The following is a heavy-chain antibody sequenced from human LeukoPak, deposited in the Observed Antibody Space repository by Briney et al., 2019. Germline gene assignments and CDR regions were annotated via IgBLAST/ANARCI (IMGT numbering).Heavy chain of an antibody. CDR1: GGSTSSYY. V-gene: IGHV4-59*01. Sequence: PSETLSLTCTVSGGSTSSYYWSWIRQPPGKGLEWIGYIYYSGSTNYNPSLKSRVTISVDTSKNQFSLKLSSVTAADTAVYYCASEYSSSSGFDYWGQGTLVTVSP. CDR3: ASEYSSSSGFDY. D-gene: IGHD6-6*01. J-gene: IGHJ4*02. CDR2: IYYSGST.